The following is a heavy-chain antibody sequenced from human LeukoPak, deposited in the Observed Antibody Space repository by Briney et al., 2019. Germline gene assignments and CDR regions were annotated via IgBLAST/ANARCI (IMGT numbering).Heavy chain of an antibody. CDR1: GFTFDDYA. CDR3: ARLTVGDWNWDY. D-gene: IGHD1-7*01. J-gene: IGHJ4*02. Sequence: PGGSLRLSCAASGFTFDDYAMHWVRQAPGKGLEWVSGISRNSGSIGYADSVKGRFTISRDNAKNSLYLQMNSLRAEDTAVYYCARLTVGDWNWDYWGQGTLVTVSS. CDR2: ISRNSGSI. V-gene: IGHV3-9*01.